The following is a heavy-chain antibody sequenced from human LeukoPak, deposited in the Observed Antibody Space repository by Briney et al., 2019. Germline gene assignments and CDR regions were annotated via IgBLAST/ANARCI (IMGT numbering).Heavy chain of an antibody. CDR2: IYSGGST. CDR3: ARDDSRGVDY. D-gene: IGHD2-21*02. J-gene: IGHJ4*02. CDR1: GFTVSSNY. V-gene: IGHV3-53*01. Sequence: AGGSLRLSCAASGFTVSSNYMSWVRQAPGKGLEWVSAIYSGGSTYYADSVKGRFTISRDNSKNTLYLRMNSLRAEDTAVYYCARDDSRGVDYWGQGTLVTVSS.